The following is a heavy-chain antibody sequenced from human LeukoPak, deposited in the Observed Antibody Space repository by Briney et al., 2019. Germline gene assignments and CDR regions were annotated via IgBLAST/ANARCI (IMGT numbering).Heavy chain of an antibody. CDR1: GYTFTSYY. Sequence: GGSLRLSCAASGYTFTSYYMHWVRQAPGQGLEWMGIINPSGGSTSYAQKFQGRVTMTRDTSTSTVYMELSSLRSEDTAVYYCARGGLTIFYGDYVDVAEGDWGQGTLVTVSS. CDR2: INPSGGST. D-gene: IGHD4-17*01. V-gene: IGHV1-46*01. J-gene: IGHJ4*02. CDR3: ARGGLTIFYGDYVDVAEGD.